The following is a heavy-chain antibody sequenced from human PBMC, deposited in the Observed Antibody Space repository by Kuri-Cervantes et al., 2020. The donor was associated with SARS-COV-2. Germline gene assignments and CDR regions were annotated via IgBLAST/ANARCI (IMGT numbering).Heavy chain of an antibody. J-gene: IGHJ4*02. CDR3: ARGMGDYYDSSGYYFFDY. Sequence: GESLKISCAASGFTFSSYSMNWVRQAPGKGLEWVSSISSSSSYIYYADSVKGRFTISRDNAKNTLYLQMNSLRAEDTAVYYCARGMGDYYDSSGYYFFDYWGQGTLVTVSS. CDR2: ISSSSSYI. D-gene: IGHD3-22*01. CDR1: GFTFSSYS. V-gene: IGHV3-21*01.